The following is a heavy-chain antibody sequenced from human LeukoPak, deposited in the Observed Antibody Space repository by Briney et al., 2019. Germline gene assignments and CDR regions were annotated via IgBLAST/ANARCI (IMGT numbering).Heavy chain of an antibody. CDR1: GFTFSSYG. D-gene: IGHD2-15*01. J-gene: IGHJ6*03. CDR3: AKVLGGYCSGGSCYGDYYYYYMDV. V-gene: IGHV3-30*02. Sequence: GGSLRLSCAASGFTFSSYGMHWVRQAPGKGLEWVAFIRYDGSNKYYADSVKGRFTISRDNSKNTLYLQMNSLRAEDTAVYYCAKVLGGYCSGGSCYGDYYYYYMDVWGKGTTVTVSS. CDR2: IRYDGSNK.